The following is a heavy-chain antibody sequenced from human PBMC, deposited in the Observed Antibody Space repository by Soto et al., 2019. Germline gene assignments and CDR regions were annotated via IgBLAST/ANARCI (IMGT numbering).Heavy chain of an antibody. Sequence: GGSLRLSCAASGFTVSSNYMSWVRQAPGKGLEWVSVIYSGGSTYYSDSVKGSCTISRDNTKNTLYLQMNSRSTEDTAVYDCARVQQLWCFDFWGQGTLVTVSS. CDR2: IYSGGST. CDR1: GFTVSSNY. D-gene: IGHD5-18*01. V-gene: IGHV3-53*01. CDR3: ARVQQLWCFDF. J-gene: IGHJ4*02.